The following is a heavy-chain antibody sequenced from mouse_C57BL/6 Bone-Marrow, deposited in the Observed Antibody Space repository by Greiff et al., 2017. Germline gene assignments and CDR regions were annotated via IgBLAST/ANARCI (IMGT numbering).Heavy chain of an antibody. CDR2: IYPGNSDT. CDR1: GYTFTSYW. V-gene: IGHV1-5*01. D-gene: IGHD1-1*01. CDR3: TGGLLRCYYFDY. J-gene: IGHJ2*01. Sequence: VQLQQSGTVLVRPGASVKMSCKTSGYTFTSYWMHWVKQRPGQGLEWIGAIYPGNSDTSYNQKFKGKAKLTAVTSASTAYMELSSLTNEDAAVYYYTGGLLRCYYFDYWGQGTTLTVSS.